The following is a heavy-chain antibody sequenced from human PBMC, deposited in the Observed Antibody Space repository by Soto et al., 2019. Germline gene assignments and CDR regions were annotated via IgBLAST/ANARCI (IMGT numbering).Heavy chain of an antibody. V-gene: IGHV1-46*01. CDR1: GYTFTSFY. CDR2: INPNGGST. D-gene: IGHD7-27*01. Sequence: QVQLVQSGAEVKNPGASVKLSCKASGYTFTSFYIHWVRQAPGQGLEWMAIINPNGGSTHYAPNLQCRVTLTRDTSTNTVYIELSILGSEDTAVYYCARGLTSGDYWGQGTLVTVSS. CDR3: ARGLTSGDY. J-gene: IGHJ4*02.